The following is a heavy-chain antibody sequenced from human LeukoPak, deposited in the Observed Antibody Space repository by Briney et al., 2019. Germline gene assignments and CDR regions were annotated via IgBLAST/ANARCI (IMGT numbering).Heavy chain of an antibody. J-gene: IGHJ4*02. CDR2: ISGRGSST. CDR1: GFAFTNSA. D-gene: IGHD2-21*02. V-gene: IGHV3-23*01. CDR3: ATNTCGGDCYSGADY. Sequence: GGSVRLSCVASGFAFTNSAMNWVRQAPGKGLEWVSSISGRGSSTFYAGSVKGRFTISRDNSRNMLYLQMNSLKDEDTAVYYCATNTCGGDCYSGADYWGQGTLVTVSS.